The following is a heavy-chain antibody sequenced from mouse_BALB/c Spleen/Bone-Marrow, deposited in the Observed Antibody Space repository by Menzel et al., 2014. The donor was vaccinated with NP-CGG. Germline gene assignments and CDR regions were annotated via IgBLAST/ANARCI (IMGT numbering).Heavy chain of an antibody. Sequence: QVQLQQSGAELVMPGASVKMSCKASGHTFTDYWMHWVKQRPGQGLEWIGAIDTSDSYTSYNQKFKGKATLTVDESSSTAYMQLSSLTSEDSAVYYCARKYDYYYAMDYWGQGTSVTVSS. D-gene: IGHD2-4*01. CDR1: GHTFTDYW. CDR3: ARKYDYYYAMDY. CDR2: IDTSDSYT. V-gene: IGHV1-69*01. J-gene: IGHJ4*01.